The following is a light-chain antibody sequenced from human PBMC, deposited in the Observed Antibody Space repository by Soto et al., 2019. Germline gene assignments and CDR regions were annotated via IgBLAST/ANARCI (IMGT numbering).Light chain of an antibody. V-gene: IGLV2-8*01. Sequence: QSVLTQPPSASGSPGQSVTISCTGTSSDVGAYKYVSWYQQYPGKAPKLMIYDVTKRPSGVPDRFSGSKSGNSASLTVSGLQAEDEADYYSTSYVGNDIWVFGGGTKVTVL. CDR1: SSDVGAYKY. J-gene: IGLJ3*02. CDR3: TSYVGNDIWV. CDR2: DVT.